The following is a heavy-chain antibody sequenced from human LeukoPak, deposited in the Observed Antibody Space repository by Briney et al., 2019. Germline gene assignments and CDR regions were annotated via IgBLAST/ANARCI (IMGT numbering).Heavy chain of an antibody. CDR1: GGSISSYY. J-gene: IGHJ5*02. V-gene: IGHV4-59*12. Sequence: KPSETLSLTCTVSGGSISSYYWSWIRQPPGKGLEWIGYIYYSGSTNYNPSLKSRVTISVDTSKNQFSLKLSSVTAADTAVYYCAGVRRGGYNFRSKNWFDPWGQGTLVTVSS. D-gene: IGHD5-24*01. CDR2: IYYSGST. CDR3: AGVRRGGYNFRSKNWFDP.